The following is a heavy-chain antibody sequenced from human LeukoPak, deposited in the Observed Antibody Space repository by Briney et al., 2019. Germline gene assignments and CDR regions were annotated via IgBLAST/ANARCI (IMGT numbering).Heavy chain of an antibody. CDR1: GGSISSGDYY. CDR2: IYYSGST. V-gene: IGHV4-30-4*08. CDR3: ARDRFVVVPAANYYYYYMDV. Sequence: TLSLTCTVSGGSISSGDYYWSWIRQPPGKGLEWIGYIYYSGSTYYNPSLKSRVTISVDTSKNQFSLKLSSVTAADTAVYYCARDRFVVVPAANYYYYYMDVWGKGTTVTVSS. D-gene: IGHD2-2*01. J-gene: IGHJ6*03.